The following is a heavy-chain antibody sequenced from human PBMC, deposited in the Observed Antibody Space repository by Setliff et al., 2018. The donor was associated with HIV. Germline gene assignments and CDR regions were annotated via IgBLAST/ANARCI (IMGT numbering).Heavy chain of an antibody. J-gene: IGHJ5*02. D-gene: IGHD4-17*01. CDR1: GGSFSSKSVY. CDR2: IHYDGGT. V-gene: IGHV4-39*01. CDR3: VRQHGDYAFDP. Sequence: PSETLSLTCTVSGGSFSSKSVYWAWIRQPPGQGLEWIGSIHYDGGTYYNPSFKSRVHISIDTSKKQFSLKVASVTAADTAVYYCVRQHGDYAFDPWGQGTLVTVSS.